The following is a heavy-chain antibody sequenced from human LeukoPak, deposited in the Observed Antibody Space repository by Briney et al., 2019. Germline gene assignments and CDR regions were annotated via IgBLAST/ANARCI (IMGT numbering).Heavy chain of an antibody. CDR2: IYHSGST. V-gene: IGHV4-38-2*02. CDR3: ARGKSRGSYIDY. Sequence: SETLSLTCTVSGYSISSGYYWGWIRQPPGKGLEWIGRIYHSGSTYYNPSLKSRVTISLDTSKTQFSLKLRSATAADTAVYYCARGKSRGSYIDYWGQGTLVTVSS. J-gene: IGHJ4*01. D-gene: IGHD1-26*01. CDR1: GYSISSGYY.